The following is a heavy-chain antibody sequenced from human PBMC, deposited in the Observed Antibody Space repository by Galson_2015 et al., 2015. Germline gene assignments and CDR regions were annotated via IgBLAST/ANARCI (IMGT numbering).Heavy chain of an antibody. CDR3: ARDQGSGTYLSNY. J-gene: IGHJ4*02. CDR1: GYTFTRYY. CDR2: INPSDGST. Sequence: SVKVSCKASGYTFTRYYIHWVRQAPGQGLEWMGVINPSDGSTSYAQKHQGRVTMTRDTSTSTVHMELSSLRSEDTAVYYCARDQGSGTYLSNYWGQGTLVTVSS. D-gene: IGHD3-10*01. V-gene: IGHV1-46*01.